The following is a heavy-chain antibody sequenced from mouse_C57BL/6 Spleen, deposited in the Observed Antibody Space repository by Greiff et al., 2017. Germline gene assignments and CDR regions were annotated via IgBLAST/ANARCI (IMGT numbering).Heavy chain of an antibody. CDR2: IWSGGST. V-gene: IGHV2-2*01. CDR1: GFSLTSYG. Sequence: QVQLQQSGPGLVQPSQSLSITCTVSGFSLTSYGVHWVRQSPGKGLEWLGVIWSGGSTDYNAAFISRLSISKDNSKSQVFFKMNSLQADDTAIYYCARRGGIYYDYDVWFAYWGQGTLVTVSA. J-gene: IGHJ3*01. D-gene: IGHD2-4*01. CDR3: ARRGGIYYDYDVWFAY.